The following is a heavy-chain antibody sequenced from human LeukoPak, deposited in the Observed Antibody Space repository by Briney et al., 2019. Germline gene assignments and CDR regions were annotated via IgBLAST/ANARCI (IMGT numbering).Heavy chain of an antibody. D-gene: IGHD5-12*01. CDR1: GGSISSSSAY. CDR3: ARGRLFSGYRGNVGHEDFDY. CDR2: INQGGTT. V-gene: IGHV4-39*07. J-gene: IGHJ4*02. Sequence: SETLSLTCTVSGGSISSSSAYWGWIRQPPGKGLEWIGEINQGGTTNYNPSLRSRVTILIDTSRNQISLRLSSVTAADTAVYYCARGRLFSGYRGNVGHEDFDYWGQGSLVTVSS.